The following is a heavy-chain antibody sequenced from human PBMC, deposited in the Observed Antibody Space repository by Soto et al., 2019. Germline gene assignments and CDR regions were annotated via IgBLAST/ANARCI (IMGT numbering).Heavy chain of an antibody. V-gene: IGHV3-30*03. D-gene: IGHD2-8*02. CDR2: ISRDGGTK. CDR3: TGEVASGY. CDR1: GFTVRTYG. J-gene: IGHJ4*02. Sequence: ESGGGVVQPGRSLSLSCAVSGFTVRTYGMHWVRQAPGKGLAWVAVISRDGGTKYYADSVKGRFTISRDNSRNTLFLEMNSLRGDDMAVYYCTGEVASGYWGQGTLVTVSS.